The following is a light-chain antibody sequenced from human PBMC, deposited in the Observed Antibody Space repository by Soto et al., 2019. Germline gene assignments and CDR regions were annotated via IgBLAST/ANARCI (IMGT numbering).Light chain of an antibody. J-gene: IGKJ1*01. Sequence: EIVMTQSPATPSVSPGERATLSCRASQSVGSDLAWYQQTPGQAPRLLIYGASTRATGIPARFSGSGSGTAFTLTISSLQSEDFAVYYCQQYNDWPRTFGQGTKVDIK. CDR1: QSVGSD. V-gene: IGKV3-15*01. CDR3: QQYNDWPRT. CDR2: GAS.